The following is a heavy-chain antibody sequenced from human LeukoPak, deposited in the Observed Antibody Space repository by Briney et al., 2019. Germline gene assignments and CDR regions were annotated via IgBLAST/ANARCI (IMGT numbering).Heavy chain of an antibody. Sequence: SETLSLTCTVSGGSISSYYWSWIRQPAGKGLEWIGRIYTSGSTNYNPSLKSRVTMSVDTSKNQFSLKLSSVTAADTAVYYCAGDPGFGELFREFDPWGQGTLVTVSS. V-gene: IGHV4-4*07. CDR2: IYTSGST. J-gene: IGHJ5*02. D-gene: IGHD3-10*01. CDR1: GGSISSYY. CDR3: AGDPGFGELFREFDP.